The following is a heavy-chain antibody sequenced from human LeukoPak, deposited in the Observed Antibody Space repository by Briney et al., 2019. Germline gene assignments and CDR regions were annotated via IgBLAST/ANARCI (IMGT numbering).Heavy chain of an antibody. D-gene: IGHD4-17*01. J-gene: IGHJ4*02. CDR3: ARDYGDYDLGY. CDR2: ITWNTGST. Sequence: GGSLRLSCAASGFTFDDYTMHWVRQAPGKGLEWVSLITWNTGSTYYADSVKGRFTISRDNSKNSLYLQMNSLRTEDTALYYCARDYGDYDLGYWGQGTLVTVSS. V-gene: IGHV3-43*01. CDR1: GFTFDDYT.